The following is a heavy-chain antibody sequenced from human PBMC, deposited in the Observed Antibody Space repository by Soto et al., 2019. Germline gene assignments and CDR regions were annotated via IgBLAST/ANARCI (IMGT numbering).Heavy chain of an antibody. CDR2: ISYDGSNK. J-gene: IGHJ6*02. Sequence: GGSLRLSCAATGFIFSTYAMHWVRQAPGKGLEWVAVISYDGSNKYYADSVKGRFTISRDNSKNTFYLQMNSLRAEDTAVYYCARSGSGTYYEYYYYGLDVWGQGTAVTVSS. CDR3: ARSGSGTYYEYYYYGLDV. D-gene: IGHD1-26*01. CDR1: GFIFSTYA. V-gene: IGHV3-30-3*01.